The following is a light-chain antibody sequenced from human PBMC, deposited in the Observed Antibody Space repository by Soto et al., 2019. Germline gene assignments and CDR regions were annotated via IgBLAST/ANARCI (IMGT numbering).Light chain of an antibody. CDR1: QSVSSNY. J-gene: IGKJ5*01. V-gene: IGKV3-20*01. Sequence: EIVLTQSPGTLSLSPGERATLSCRASQSVSSNYLAWYQQKPGQAPRLLIYGASNRATGIPDRFSGSGSGTDFTLTISRLEPEDVAEYYCQQYGSSPPITCGKGTRLEIK. CDR2: GAS. CDR3: QQYGSSPPIT.